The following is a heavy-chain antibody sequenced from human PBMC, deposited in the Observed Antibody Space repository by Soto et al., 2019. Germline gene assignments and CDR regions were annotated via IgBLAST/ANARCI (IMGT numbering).Heavy chain of an antibody. D-gene: IGHD3-22*01. J-gene: IGHJ4*02. CDR2: ISGSGGST. V-gene: IGHV3-23*01. CDR1: GFTFSSYA. Sequence: GGSLRLSCAASGFTFSSYAMSWVRQAPGKGLEGVSAISGSGGSTYYADSVKGRFTISRDNSKNTLYLQMNSLRAEDTAVYYCAKALTLYYYDSSGYYCPFDYWGQGTLVTVSS. CDR3: AKALTLYYYDSSGYYCPFDY.